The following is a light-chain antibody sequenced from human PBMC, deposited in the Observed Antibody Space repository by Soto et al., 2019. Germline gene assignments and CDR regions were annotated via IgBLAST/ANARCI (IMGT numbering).Light chain of an antibody. Sequence: QSVLTQPRSVSGSPGQSVAISCTGTSSDVGGYTYVSWFQQHPGKAPKLMIYDVSKRPSGVPDRFSGSKSGNTASLTISVLQAEDEADYYCCSFAGSYTLYVFGTGTKLTVL. CDR2: DVS. CDR3: CSFAGSYTLYV. CDR1: SSDVGGYTY. J-gene: IGLJ1*01. V-gene: IGLV2-11*01.